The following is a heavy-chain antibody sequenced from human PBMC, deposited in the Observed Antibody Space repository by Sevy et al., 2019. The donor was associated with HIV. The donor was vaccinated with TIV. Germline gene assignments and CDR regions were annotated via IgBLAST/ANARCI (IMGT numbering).Heavy chain of an antibody. V-gene: IGHV3-33*08. D-gene: IGHD2-21*02. Sequence: GGSLRLSCAASGFTFSSYVMHWVRQAPGKGLEWVVLIWYDGTIKYYADPVKGRFTISRDNSKDTLFLQMNSLTPEDTAVYYCARGGGYCGGDCYSIDYWGQGALVTVSS. CDR1: GFTFSSYV. CDR3: ARGGGYCGGDCYSIDY. J-gene: IGHJ4*02. CDR2: IWYDGTIK.